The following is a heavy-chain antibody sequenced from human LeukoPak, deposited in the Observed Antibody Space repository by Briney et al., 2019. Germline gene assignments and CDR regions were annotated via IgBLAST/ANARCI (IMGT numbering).Heavy chain of an antibody. CDR3: ARANRYDLYFDY. V-gene: IGHV4-59*01. Sequence: PSETLSLTCTVSGGSLSSYYWSWIRQPPGKGLEWIGYIYYSGSSNYNPSLKSRVTISVDTTKTQISLKLSSVTAADAAVYYCARANRYDLYFDYGGQGPLVTVSS. D-gene: IGHD5-12*01. J-gene: IGHJ4*02. CDR2: IYYSGSS. CDR1: GGSLSSYY.